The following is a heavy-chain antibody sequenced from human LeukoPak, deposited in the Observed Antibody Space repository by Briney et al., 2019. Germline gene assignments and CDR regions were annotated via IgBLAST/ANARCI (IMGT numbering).Heavy chain of an antibody. J-gene: IGHJ4*02. CDR3: ARAGYDFWSGYRGPDYFDL. CDR1: GGSISGYY. CDR2: MYYSGNT. D-gene: IGHD3-3*01. V-gene: IGHV4-59*01. Sequence: SETLSLTCTVSGGSISGYYWSWIRQPPGMPLEWIGYMYYSGNTNYNPSLKSRVTISVDTSKSQFSLKLRFVTAADTAVYYCARAGYDFWSGYRGPDYFDLWGQGTLATVSS.